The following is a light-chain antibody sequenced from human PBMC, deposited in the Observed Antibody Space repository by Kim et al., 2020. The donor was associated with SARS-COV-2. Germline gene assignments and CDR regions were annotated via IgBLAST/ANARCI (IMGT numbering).Light chain of an antibody. CDR3: QQYGGSPSFT. CDR2: AAS. CDR1: QSVSTS. J-gene: IGKJ5*01. V-gene: IGKV3-20*01. Sequence: SPGERATLSCRASQSVSTSVGWYHQKPGQAPRLLIYAASKRAEGIPDRFSGSGSVADFTLTISRLEPEDFAVYYCQQYGGSPSFTFGQGTRLEIK.